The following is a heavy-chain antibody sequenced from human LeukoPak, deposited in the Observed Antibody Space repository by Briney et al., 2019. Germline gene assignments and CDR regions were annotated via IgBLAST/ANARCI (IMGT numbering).Heavy chain of an antibody. CDR1: GGSISSYY. Sequence: SETLSLTCTVSGGSISSYYWSWIRQPPGKGLECIGYIFYIGTTSYNPSLKSRVTISVDTSKNQFSLKLNSVTAADTAVYFCARQVVAVAGTGYFDYWGQGTLVTVSS. CDR2: IFYIGTT. CDR3: ARQVVAVAGTGYFDY. J-gene: IGHJ4*02. V-gene: IGHV4-59*08. D-gene: IGHD6-19*01.